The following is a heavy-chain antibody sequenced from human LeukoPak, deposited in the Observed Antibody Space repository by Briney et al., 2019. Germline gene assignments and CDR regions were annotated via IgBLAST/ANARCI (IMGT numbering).Heavy chain of an antibody. J-gene: IGHJ4*02. D-gene: IGHD3-22*01. CDR1: GGSFSGYY. Sequence: PSETLSLTCAVYGGSFSGYYWSWIRQPPGKGLECIGEIHHSGITNYNPSLKSRVTMSVDTSKNQFSLKLSSVTAADTAVYYCARLYYYDSSGSIDYWGQGTLVTVSS. V-gene: IGHV4-34*01. CDR2: IHHSGIT. CDR3: ARLYYYDSSGSIDY.